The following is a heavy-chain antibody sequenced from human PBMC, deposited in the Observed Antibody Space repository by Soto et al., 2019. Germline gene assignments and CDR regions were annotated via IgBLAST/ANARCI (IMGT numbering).Heavy chain of an antibody. V-gene: IGHV5-51*01. CDR2: IYPADSDS. CDR1: GYSFSNYW. D-gene: IGHD2-8*01. CDR3: ARGYCSIGVGYWNAFDL. Sequence: GESLKISCQGSGYSFSNYWIGWVRQVPGKGLEWMGMIYPADSDSRYSPSFQGQVTISADKSITTAYLQWSSLKASDTAIYYCARGYCSIGVGYWNAFDLWGQGTMVTVSS. J-gene: IGHJ3*01.